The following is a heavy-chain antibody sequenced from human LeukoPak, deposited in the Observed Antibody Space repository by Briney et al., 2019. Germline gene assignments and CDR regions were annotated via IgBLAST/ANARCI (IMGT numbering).Heavy chain of an antibody. CDR2: IRYDGSNK. CDR1: GFTFSSYG. Sequence: GGSLRLSCAASGFTFSSYGMHWVRQAPGKGLEWVAFIRYDGSNKYYADSVKGRFTISRDNPKNLLFLQINSLRVEDTAVYYCARETPRRGETRDGYRWGQGTVVTVSS. D-gene: IGHD5-24*01. CDR3: ARETPRRGETRDGYR. V-gene: IGHV3-30*02. J-gene: IGHJ4*02.